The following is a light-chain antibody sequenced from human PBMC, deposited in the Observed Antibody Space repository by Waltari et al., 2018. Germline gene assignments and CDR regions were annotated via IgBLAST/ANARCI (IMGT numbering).Light chain of an antibody. CDR2: DAS. CDR3: QQYRNVPLT. J-gene: IGKJ4*01. Sequence: DIQMTQAPASLSASVGDRVTITCQASHDINKNLNWFQQKPGKAPMVLIFDASNLRTGVPLRFSGSVSGTHFTFTISSLQPEDVATYYCQQYRNVPLTFGGGTKVEIK. CDR1: HDINKN. V-gene: IGKV1-33*01.